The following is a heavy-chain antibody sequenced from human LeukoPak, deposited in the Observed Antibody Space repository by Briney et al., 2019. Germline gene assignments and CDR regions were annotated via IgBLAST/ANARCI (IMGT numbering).Heavy chain of an antibody. D-gene: IGHD5-24*01. CDR3: AKDRAKLEMATIWDY. CDR2: ISGSGGGT. Sequence: GGSLRLSCAASGFTFSSYAMSWVRQAPGKGLEWVSAISGSGGGTYYADSVKGRFTISRDNSKNTLYLQMNSLRAEDTAVYYCAKDRAKLEMATIWDYWGQGTLVTVSS. CDR1: GFTFSSYA. V-gene: IGHV3-23*01. J-gene: IGHJ4*02.